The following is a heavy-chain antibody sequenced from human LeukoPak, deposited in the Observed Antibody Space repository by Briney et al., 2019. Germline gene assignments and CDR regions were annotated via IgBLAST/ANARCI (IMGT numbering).Heavy chain of an antibody. J-gene: IGHJ4*02. V-gene: IGHV4-59*08. CDR1: GGSMNSYY. CDR3: ARTTIFGVVIRFDY. CDR2: IYYNGTT. D-gene: IGHD3-3*01. Sequence: SETLSLTCTVSGGSMNSYYWSWIRQPPGKGLEWIGYIYYNGTTNYNPSLKSRVTISVDTSENQFSLKLSSVTAADTAVYYCARTTIFGVVIRFDYWGQGTLVTVSS.